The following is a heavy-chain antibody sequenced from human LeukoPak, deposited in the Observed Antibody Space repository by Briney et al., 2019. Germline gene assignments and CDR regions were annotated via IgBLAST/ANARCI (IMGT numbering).Heavy chain of an antibody. J-gene: IGHJ4*02. CDR2: VKSKADGGTT. CDR3: TTGTGKSDFDY. D-gene: IGHD4-23*01. V-gene: IGHV3-15*01. Sequence: GGSLRLSCAASGFTFNNAWMSWVRQAPGKGLEWVGRVKSKADGGTTDYAAAVKGRFTISRDDSKNTLDLQMNSLTTEDTAVYYCTTGTGKSDFDYWGQGTLVTVSS. CDR1: GFTFNNAW.